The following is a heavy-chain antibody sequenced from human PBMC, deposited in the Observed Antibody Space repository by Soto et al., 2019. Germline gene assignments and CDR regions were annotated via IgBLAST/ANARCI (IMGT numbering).Heavy chain of an antibody. Sequence: NPGGSLRLSCAASGFTFSSYSMNWVRQAPGKGLEWVSSISSSSSYIYYADSVKGRFTISRDDAKNSVYLQMDSLRAEDTAVYYCAREGALKPFPSWGQGALVTVSS. D-gene: IGHD2-21*01. CDR3: AREGALKPFPS. V-gene: IGHV3-21*01. J-gene: IGHJ5*02. CDR2: ISSSSSYI. CDR1: GFTFSSYS.